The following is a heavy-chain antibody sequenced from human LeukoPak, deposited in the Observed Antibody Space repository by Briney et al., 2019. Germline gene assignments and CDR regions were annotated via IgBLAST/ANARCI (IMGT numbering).Heavy chain of an antibody. D-gene: IGHD2-2*01. V-gene: IGHV1-8*01. CDR3: ARWGKREYCSSTSCPNAFDI. CDR1: GYTFTSYD. Sequence: GASVKVSCKASGYTFTSYDINWVRQATGQGLEWMGWMNPNNGNTDYAQKFQGRVTMTRDTSISTAYMELSRLRSDDTAVYYCARWGKREYCSSTSCPNAFDIWGQGTMVTVSS. J-gene: IGHJ3*02. CDR2: MNPNNGNT.